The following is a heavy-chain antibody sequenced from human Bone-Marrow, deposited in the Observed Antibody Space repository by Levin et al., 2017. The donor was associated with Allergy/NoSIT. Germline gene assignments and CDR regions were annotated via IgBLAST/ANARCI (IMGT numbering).Heavy chain of an antibody. D-gene: IGHD2-15*01. V-gene: IGHV1-69*06. CDR1: GGTFSTYA. CDR3: GRCYDGDSYDYDMDV. J-gene: IGHJ6*02. CDR2: LIPIFGTT. Sequence: KISCKASGGTFSTYAISWVRQAPGQGLEWMGGLIPIFGTTNYAQKFQGRVTITADTSTSTAYMELNSLRSEDTAVYYCGRCYDGDSYDYDMDVWGQGTAVTVSS.